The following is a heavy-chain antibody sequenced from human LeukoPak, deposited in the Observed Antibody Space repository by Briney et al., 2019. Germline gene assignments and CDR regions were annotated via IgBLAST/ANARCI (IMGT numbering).Heavy chain of an antibody. V-gene: IGHV3-21*01. Sequence: GGSLRLSCAASGFTLSSYSMNWVRQAPGKGLEWVSSISSSRGYIYYADSLKGRFTISRDNAKRSLYLQMNGLRAEDTAVYYCARGYYDSSSFFDYWGQGTLVTVSS. CDR2: ISSSRGYI. D-gene: IGHD3-22*01. CDR1: GFTLSSYS. CDR3: ARGYYDSSSFFDY. J-gene: IGHJ4*02.